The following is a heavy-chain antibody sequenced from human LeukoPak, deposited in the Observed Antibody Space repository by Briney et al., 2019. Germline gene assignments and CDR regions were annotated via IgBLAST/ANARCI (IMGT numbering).Heavy chain of an antibody. Sequence: ASVRVSCKASGYIFTSYSISWVRQAPGQGLEWMGWISGNNGKTKYAQKLQGRVTMTTDTSTSTAYMELRSLRSDDTGVYYCARGGYFDSSGYYYYWGQGTLVTVSS. CDR1: GYIFTSYS. D-gene: IGHD3-22*01. CDR2: ISGNNGKT. V-gene: IGHV1-18*01. CDR3: ARGGYFDSSGYYYY. J-gene: IGHJ4*02.